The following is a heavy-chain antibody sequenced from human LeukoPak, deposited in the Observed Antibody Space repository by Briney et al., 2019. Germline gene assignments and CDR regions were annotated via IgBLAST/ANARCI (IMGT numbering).Heavy chain of an antibody. D-gene: IGHD5-12*01. J-gene: IGHJ3*02. Sequence: GGSLRLSCAASGFTFSSYSMSWVRQAPGKGLEWVSYISSSSTIYYADSVKGRFTISRDNSKNTLYLQMNSLRAEDTAVYYCAKDSGPLGYNAFDIWGQGTMFTVSS. CDR2: ISSSSTI. CDR3: AKDSGPLGYNAFDI. CDR1: GFTFSSYS. V-gene: IGHV3-48*01.